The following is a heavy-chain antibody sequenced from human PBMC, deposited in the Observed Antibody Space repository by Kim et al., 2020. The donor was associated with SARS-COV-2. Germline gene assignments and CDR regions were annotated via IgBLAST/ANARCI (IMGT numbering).Heavy chain of an antibody. CDR3: ARDVRYCSGGSCSYYYYGMDV. J-gene: IGHJ6*02. Sequence: GGSLRLSCAASGFTFSSYWMSWVRQAPGKGLEWVANIKQDGSEKYYVDSVKGRFTISRDNAKNSLYLQMNSLRAEDTAVYYCARDVRYCSGGSCSYYYYGMDVWGQGTTVTVSS. D-gene: IGHD2-15*01. CDR2: IKQDGSEK. CDR1: GFTFSSYW. V-gene: IGHV3-7*03.